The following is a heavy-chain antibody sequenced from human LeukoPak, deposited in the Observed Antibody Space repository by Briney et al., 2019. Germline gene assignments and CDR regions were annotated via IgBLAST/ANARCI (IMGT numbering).Heavy chain of an antibody. Sequence: SETLSLTCTVSGGSISSSSYYWGWIRQPPGKGLEWIGSIYYSGSTYYNPSLKSRVTISVDTSKNQFSLKLSSVTAADTAVYYCARGRWLQPDDYWGQGTLVTVSS. CDR2: IYYSGST. D-gene: IGHD5-24*01. CDR1: GGSISSSSYY. J-gene: IGHJ4*02. CDR3: ARGRWLQPDDY. V-gene: IGHV4-39*01.